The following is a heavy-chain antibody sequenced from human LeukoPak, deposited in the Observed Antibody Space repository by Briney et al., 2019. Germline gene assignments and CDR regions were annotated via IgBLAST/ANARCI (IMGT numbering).Heavy chain of an antibody. Sequence: GASVKVSCKASGYTFTSYGISWVRQAPGQGLEWMGWISAYNGNTNYAQKLQGRVTMTTDTSTSTAYMELRSLRSDDTAVYYCARDQGSYGYFWLDPWGQGTLVTVSS. CDR2: ISAYNGNT. CDR3: ARDQGSYGYFWLDP. D-gene: IGHD5-18*01. CDR1: GYTFTSYG. V-gene: IGHV1-18*01. J-gene: IGHJ5*02.